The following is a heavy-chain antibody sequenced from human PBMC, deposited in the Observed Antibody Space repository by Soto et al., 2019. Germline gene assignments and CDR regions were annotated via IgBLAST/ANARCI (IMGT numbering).Heavy chain of an antibody. D-gene: IGHD3-16*01. Sequence: PSETPSPPRAFFWGCFPGGYWGWVPHTPGKGLEWIGEINDSGSTNYNPSLKSRVTISVDTSKNQFSLKLRSVTAADTAVYYCARRISHGAYYFDFWGQGTLVTVSS. V-gene: IGHV4-34*01. J-gene: IGHJ4*02. CDR2: INDSGST. CDR1: WGCFPGGY. CDR3: ARRISHGAYYFDF.